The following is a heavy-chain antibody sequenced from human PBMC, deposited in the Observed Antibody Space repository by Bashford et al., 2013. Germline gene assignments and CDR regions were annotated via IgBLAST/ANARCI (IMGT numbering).Heavy chain of an antibody. D-gene: IGHD3-22*01. J-gene: IGHJ4*02. CDR1: GGSITSYY. Sequence: SETLSLTCTVSGGSITSYYWSWIRQSPEGTGMDWEYPFQWDHQLQPFLKSRATISVDTSRKHFSLELSSVTAADTAVYYCARDPDHDSSGWTFNYWGQGTLVTVSS. CDR2: PFQWDH. V-gene: IGHV4-59*01. CDR3: ARDPDHDSSGWTFNY.